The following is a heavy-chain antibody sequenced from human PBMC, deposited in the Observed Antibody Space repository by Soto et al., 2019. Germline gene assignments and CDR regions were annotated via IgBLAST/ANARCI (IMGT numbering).Heavy chain of an antibody. Sequence: SRILQTTGKGLEWVSVIYSGGSTYYADSVKGRFTISRDNSKNTLYLQMNSLRAEDTAVYYCARDRIAVAGNPEYFQHWGQGILVSVSS. D-gene: IGHD6-19*01. CDR3: ARDRIAVAGNPEYFQH. V-gene: IGHV3-66*01. J-gene: IGHJ1*01. CDR2: IYSGGST.